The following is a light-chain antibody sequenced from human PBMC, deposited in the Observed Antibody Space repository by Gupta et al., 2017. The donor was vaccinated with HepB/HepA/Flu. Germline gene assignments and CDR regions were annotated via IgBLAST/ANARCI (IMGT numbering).Light chain of an antibody. V-gene: IGLV1-36*01. CDR2: YDD. Sequence: SVLTQPPSVSAAPRPRVTISCSGSSSNIGNNAVNWYQPLPGQAPKLLIYYDDLRPSGVSDRFSGSKSGTSAALAISGLQAEDEADYYCAAWDDSLKGYVFGTGTKVTVL. CDR1: SSNIGNNA. J-gene: IGLJ1*01. CDR3: AAWDDSLKGYV.